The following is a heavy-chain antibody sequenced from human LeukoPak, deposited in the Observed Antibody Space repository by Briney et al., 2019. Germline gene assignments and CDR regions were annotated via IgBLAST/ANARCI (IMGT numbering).Heavy chain of an antibody. Sequence: PGRSLRLSCAASGFTLSSYGMHWVRQAPGKGLEWVAVISYDGSNKYYADSVKGRFTISRDNSKNTLYLQMNSLRAEDTAVYYCAKGSSTSWDTMDVWGKGTTVTVSS. CDR2: ISYDGSNK. J-gene: IGHJ6*04. V-gene: IGHV3-30*18. D-gene: IGHD2-2*01. CDR3: AKGSSTSWDTMDV. CDR1: GFTLSSYG.